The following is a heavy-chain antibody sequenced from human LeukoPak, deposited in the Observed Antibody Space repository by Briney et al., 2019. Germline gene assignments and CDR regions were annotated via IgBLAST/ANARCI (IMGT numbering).Heavy chain of an antibody. CDR3: ARAPVLRYFDWLLFPRNWFDP. CDR1: GYTFTSYD. J-gene: IGHJ5*02. D-gene: IGHD3-9*01. CDR2: MNPNSGNT. Sequence: ASVKVSCKASGYTFTSYDINWVRQATGQGLEWMGWMNPNSGNTGYAQKFQGRVTTTRNTSISTAYMELSSLRSEDTAVYYCARAPVLRYFDWLLFPRNWFDPWGQGTLVTVSS. V-gene: IGHV1-8*01.